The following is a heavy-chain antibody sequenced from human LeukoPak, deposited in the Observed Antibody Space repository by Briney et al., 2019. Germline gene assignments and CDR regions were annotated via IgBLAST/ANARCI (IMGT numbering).Heavy chain of an antibody. Sequence: PGGSLRLSCAASGFTFSDYYMSWIRQAPGKGLEWVSYISSSGSTIYYADSVKGRFTISRDNSKNTLYLQMNSLRAEDTAVYYCAKVAIAAAGLIDYWGQGTLVTVSS. CDR1: GFTFSDYY. V-gene: IGHV3-11*01. CDR2: ISSSGSTI. D-gene: IGHD6-13*01. CDR3: AKVAIAAAGLIDY. J-gene: IGHJ4*02.